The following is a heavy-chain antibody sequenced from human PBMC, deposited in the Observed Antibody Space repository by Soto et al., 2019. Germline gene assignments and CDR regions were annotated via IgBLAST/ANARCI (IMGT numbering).Heavy chain of an antibody. Sequence: SETLSLTCTVSGGPISSYYWSWIRQPPGKGLEWIGYIYYSGSTNYNPSLKSRVTISVDTSKNQFSLKLSSVTAADTAVYYCARERPLYSSGWNYFDYWGQGTLVTSPQ. CDR3: ARERPLYSSGWNYFDY. J-gene: IGHJ4*02. V-gene: IGHV4-59*01. D-gene: IGHD6-19*01. CDR2: IYYSGST. CDR1: GGPISSYY.